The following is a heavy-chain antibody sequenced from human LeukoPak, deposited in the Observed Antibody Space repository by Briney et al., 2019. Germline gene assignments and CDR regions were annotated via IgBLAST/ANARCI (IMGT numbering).Heavy chain of an antibody. CDR2: IIPILGIA. CDR3: ARGSNSSSWYNWFDP. D-gene: IGHD6-13*01. J-gene: IGHJ5*02. CDR1: GGTFSSYA. V-gene: IGHV1-69*04. Sequence: SVKVSCKASGGTFSSYAISWVRQAPGQGLEWMGRIIPILGIANYAQKFQGRVTITADKSTSTAYMELSSLRSEDTAVYYCARGSNSSSWYNWFDPWGQGTLVTVSS.